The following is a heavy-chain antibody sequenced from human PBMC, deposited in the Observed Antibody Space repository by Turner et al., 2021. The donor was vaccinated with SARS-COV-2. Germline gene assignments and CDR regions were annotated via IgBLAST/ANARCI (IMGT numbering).Heavy chain of an antibody. Sequence: EVQLMESGGGLVQPGGSLRLSCEASGFTVSSNYMIWVRQAPGKGLEWVSVIYSGGSTFYADSVKGRFTISRHNSKNTLYLQMNSLRAEDTAVYYCARDLVSNGMDVWGQGTTVTVSS. CDR2: IYSGGST. D-gene: IGHD3-16*01. V-gene: IGHV3-53*04. J-gene: IGHJ6*02. CDR3: ARDLVSNGMDV. CDR1: GFTVSSNY.